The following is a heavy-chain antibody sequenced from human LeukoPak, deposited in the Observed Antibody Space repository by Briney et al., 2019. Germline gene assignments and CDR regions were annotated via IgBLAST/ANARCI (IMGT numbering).Heavy chain of an antibody. J-gene: IGHJ1*01. D-gene: IGHD6-13*01. CDR3: ARSPRAAAGRGYFQH. CDR2: IYYSGST. V-gene: IGHV4-59*08. CDR1: GGSISSYY. Sequence: SETLSLTCTVSGGSISSYYWSWFRQPPGKGLEWIGYIYYSGSTNYNPSLKSRVTISGDTSKNQFSLRLSSVTAADTAVYYCARSPRAAAGRGYFQHWGQGTLVTVSS.